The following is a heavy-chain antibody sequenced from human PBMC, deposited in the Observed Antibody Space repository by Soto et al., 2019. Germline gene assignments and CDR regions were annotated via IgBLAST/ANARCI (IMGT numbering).Heavy chain of an antibody. Sequence: PGESLRLSCAASGFTFSSYAMHWVRQAPGKGLEWVAVISYDGSNKYYADSVKGRFTISRDNSKNTLYLQMNSLRAEDTAVYYCARESTALLPGYYYYYGMDVWGQGTTVTVSS. CDR1: GFTFSSYA. CDR2: ISYDGSNK. CDR3: ARESTALLPGYYYYYGMDV. D-gene: IGHD4-17*01. J-gene: IGHJ6*02. V-gene: IGHV3-30-3*01.